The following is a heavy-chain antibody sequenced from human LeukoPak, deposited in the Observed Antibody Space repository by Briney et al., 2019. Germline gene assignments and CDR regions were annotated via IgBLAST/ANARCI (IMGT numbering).Heavy chain of an antibody. CDR3: ARPGYCSSTSCLYYFDY. CDR2: ISSSSSYI. D-gene: IGHD2-2*01. Sequence: GGSLRLSCAASGFTFSSYSKNWVRQAPGKGLEWVSSISSSSSYIYYADSVKGRFTISRDNAKNSLYLQMNSLRAEDTAVYYCARPGYCSSTSCLYYFDYWGQGTLVTVSS. J-gene: IGHJ4*02. CDR1: GFTFSSYS. V-gene: IGHV3-21*01.